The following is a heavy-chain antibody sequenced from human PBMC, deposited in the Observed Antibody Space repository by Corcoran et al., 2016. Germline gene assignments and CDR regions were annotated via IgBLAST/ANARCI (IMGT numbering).Heavy chain of an antibody. CDR2: IYDSGRT. J-gene: IGHJ4*02. Sequence: QLQLQESGPGLVKPSETLSLTCTVSGGSISSSSYYWGWIRQPPGKGLEWIGSIYDSGRTYYNPSLKSRVTIAVDTSKNQFSLKLSSVTAAETARYYCARGPLSYFDYWGQGTLVTVSS. CDR3: ARGPLSYFDY. CDR1: GGSISSSSYY. V-gene: IGHV4-39*07.